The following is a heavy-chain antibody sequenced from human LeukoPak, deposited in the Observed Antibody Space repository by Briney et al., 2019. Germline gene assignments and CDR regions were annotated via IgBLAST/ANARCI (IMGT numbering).Heavy chain of an antibody. D-gene: IGHD3-10*01. J-gene: IGHJ4*02. CDR1: VYTFTSYV. CDR3: ARMVRGVRALLGFYYFDY. CDR2: MYPNSGNT. V-gene: IGHV1-8*01. Sequence: GASVKVSCKASVYTFTSYVLNWGRQATGRGLGWMGWMYPNSGNTCYAQKFQGRVTMTRDTSKSTAYMEMSSLRSEDTAVYYCARMVRGVRALLGFYYFDYWGQGTLVTVSS.